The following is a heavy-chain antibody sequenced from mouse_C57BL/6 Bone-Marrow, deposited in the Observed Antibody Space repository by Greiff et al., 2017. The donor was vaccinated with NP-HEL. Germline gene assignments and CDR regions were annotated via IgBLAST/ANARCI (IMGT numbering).Heavy chain of an antibody. CDR1: GYTFTSYW. CDR2: IHPNSGST. D-gene: IGHD1-1*01. Sequence: QVQLQQPGAELVKPGASVKLSCKASGYTFTSYWMHWVKQRPGQGLEWIGMIHPNSGSTNYNEKFKSKATLTVDKSSSTAYMQLSSLTSEDSAVYSCASPYYYVSSYGFAYWGQGTLVTVSA. V-gene: IGHV1-64*01. CDR3: ASPYYYVSSYGFAY. J-gene: IGHJ3*01.